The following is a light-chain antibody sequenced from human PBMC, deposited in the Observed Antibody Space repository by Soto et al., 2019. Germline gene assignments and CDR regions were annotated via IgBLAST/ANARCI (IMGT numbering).Light chain of an antibody. Sequence: EIVLTQSPDTLSLSPGERATLSCRASQSVSSYLAWYQQKPGQALRLLIYDTFKRATGIPARFSGSGSGTDFTLTISSLEPEDFGVYYCVQRSTWPWTVGQGSKVEI. CDR1: QSVSSY. J-gene: IGKJ1*01. CDR3: VQRSTWPWT. V-gene: IGKV3-11*01. CDR2: DTF.